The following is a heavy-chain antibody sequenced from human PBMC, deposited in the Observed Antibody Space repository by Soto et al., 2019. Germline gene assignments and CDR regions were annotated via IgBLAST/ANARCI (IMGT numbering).Heavy chain of an antibody. CDR2: INHSGST. D-gene: IGHD6-19*01. V-gene: IGHV4-39*01. CDR3: ARRYAPRYSSGNNHFDL. J-gene: IGHJ4*02. CDR1: TGSIFSNSYY. Sequence: QLQLQESGPGLVKPSETLSLTCNVSTGSIFSNSYYWGWIRQPPGKGMEWIGTINHSGSTYYNPSLKSRVTLSVDTSKNQFSLSLSSVTAADTAVYYCARRYAPRYSSGNNHFDLWGQGPLVTVSS.